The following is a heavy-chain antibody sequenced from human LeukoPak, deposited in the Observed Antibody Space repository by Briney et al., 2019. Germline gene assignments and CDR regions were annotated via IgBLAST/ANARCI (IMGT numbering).Heavy chain of an antibody. D-gene: IGHD3-10*01. CDR3: ASWGLLWFGEPFDY. V-gene: IGHV4-59*12. CDR1: GGSISGFY. CDR2: VYYSGNT. Sequence: PSETLSLTCTVSGGSISGFYWNWIRQPPGKGLEWIGYVYYSGNTNYNPSLKSRVTISLDTSKNQFSLKLSSVTAADTAVYYCASWGLLWFGEPFDYWGQGTLVTVSS. J-gene: IGHJ4*02.